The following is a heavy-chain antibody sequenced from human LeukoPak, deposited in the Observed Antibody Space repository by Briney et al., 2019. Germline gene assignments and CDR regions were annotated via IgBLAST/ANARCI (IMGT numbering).Heavy chain of an antibody. CDR1: GGSISSGSYY. D-gene: IGHD6-6*01. V-gene: IGHV4-61*02. CDR3: ARGRPYYFDY. J-gene: IGHJ4*02. Sequence: SETLSLTCTVSGGSISSGSYYWSWIRQPAGKGLERIGRIYTSGSTNYNPSLKSRVTISVDTSKNQFSLKLSSVTAADTAVYYCARGRPYYFDYWGQGTLVTVSS. CDR2: IYTSGST.